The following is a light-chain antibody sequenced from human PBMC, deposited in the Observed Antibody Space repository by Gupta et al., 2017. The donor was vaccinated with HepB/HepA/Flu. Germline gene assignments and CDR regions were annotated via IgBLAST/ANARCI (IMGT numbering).Light chain of an antibody. CDR1: HSVSSY. V-gene: IGKV3-11*01. CDR3: QQRSNWPSLT. J-gene: IGKJ4*01. CDR2: DAP. Sequence: EIVLTQSPATLSSSPGERATLSCRARHSVSSYLAWYQQKPGQAPRLLIYDAPNRATGIPARFSGSGSGTDFTLTISSLEPEDFAVYYCQQRSNWPSLTFGGGTKVEIK.